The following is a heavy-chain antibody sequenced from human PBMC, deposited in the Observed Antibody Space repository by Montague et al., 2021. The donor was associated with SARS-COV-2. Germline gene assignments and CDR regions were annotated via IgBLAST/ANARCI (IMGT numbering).Heavy chain of an antibody. J-gene: IGHJ4*02. CDR2: INNSGST. Sequence: SETLSLTCAVYGGSFSGHYWSWIRQPPGKGLEWIGEINNSGSTNYNPSLKSRVTISVDTSKNQFSLKLHSVTAADTAVYYCARGRIEVSMIVVVLTGASYYMDVWGQGTLVTVSS. V-gene: IGHV4-34*01. D-gene: IGHD3-22*01. CDR1: GGSFSGHY. CDR3: ARGRIEVSMIVVVLTGASYYMDV.